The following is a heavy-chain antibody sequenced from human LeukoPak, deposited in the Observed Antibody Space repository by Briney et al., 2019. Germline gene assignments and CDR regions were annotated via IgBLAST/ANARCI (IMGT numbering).Heavy chain of an antibody. CDR1: GGSISSYY. D-gene: IGHD6-6*01. Sequence: SETLSLTCTVSGGSISSYYWSWIRQPPGKGLEWIGYIYYSGSTNYNPSLKSRVTISVDTSKNQFSLKLSSVTAVDTAVYYCARDRGAARWYFDYWGQGTLVTVSS. CDR2: IYYSGST. V-gene: IGHV4-59*01. CDR3: ARDRGAARWYFDY. J-gene: IGHJ4*02.